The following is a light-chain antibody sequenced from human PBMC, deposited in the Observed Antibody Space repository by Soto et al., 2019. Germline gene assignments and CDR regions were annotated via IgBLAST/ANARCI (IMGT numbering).Light chain of an antibody. CDR2: GAS. J-gene: IGKJ4*01. Sequence: EIVMTQSPATLSVSPGDRVTLSCRASQNIDNNLAWYQQRPGQPPRLLIYGASTRANGIPARFSGSGSGTAFTLTISSLQSEDFAVYCCQQYNKWPPLTFGGGTKVEIK. V-gene: IGKV3D-15*01. CDR1: QNIDNN. CDR3: QQYNKWPPLT.